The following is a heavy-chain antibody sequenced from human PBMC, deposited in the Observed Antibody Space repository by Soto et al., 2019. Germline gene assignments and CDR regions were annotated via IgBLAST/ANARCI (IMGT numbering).Heavy chain of an antibody. V-gene: IGHV4-59*12. CDR3: ARDLDWDSSGYFGY. J-gene: IGHJ4*02. D-gene: IGHD3-22*01. CDR2: VYYTGGS. Sequence: SETLSLTCTVSGGSISGYYWSWIRQPPGRGLEWIGYVYYTGGSNSNPSLKSRVTTSIDTSKNQFSLKLSSVTAADTAVYYCARDLDWDSSGYFGYWGQGTLVTVSS. CDR1: GGSISGYY.